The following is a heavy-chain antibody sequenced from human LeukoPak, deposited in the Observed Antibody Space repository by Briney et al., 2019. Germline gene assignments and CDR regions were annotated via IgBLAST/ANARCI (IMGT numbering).Heavy chain of an antibody. CDR2: IWYDGSNK. Sequence: GGSLRLSCAASGFTFSSHWMHWVRQAPGKGLEWVAVIWYDGSNKYYADSVKGRFTISRDNSKNTLYLQMNSLRAEDTAVYYCARALSTAARTTQFDYWGQGTLVTVSS. CDR1: GFTFSSHW. D-gene: IGHD6-6*01. CDR3: ARALSTAARTTQFDY. V-gene: IGHV3-33*08. J-gene: IGHJ4*02.